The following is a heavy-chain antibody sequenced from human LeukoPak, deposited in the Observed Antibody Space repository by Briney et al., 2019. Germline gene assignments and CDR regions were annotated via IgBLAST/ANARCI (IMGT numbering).Heavy chain of an antibody. CDR1: GGSISSYY. CDR2: IYTSGST. CDR3: ARDSMVRGVIILDY. J-gene: IGHJ4*02. V-gene: IGHV4-4*07. D-gene: IGHD3-10*01. Sequence: PSETLSLTCTVSGGSISSYYWSWIRQPAGKGLEWIGRIYTSGSTNYNPSLKSRVTMSVDTSKNQFSLELSSVTAADTAVYYCARDSMVRGVIILDYWGQGTLVTVSS.